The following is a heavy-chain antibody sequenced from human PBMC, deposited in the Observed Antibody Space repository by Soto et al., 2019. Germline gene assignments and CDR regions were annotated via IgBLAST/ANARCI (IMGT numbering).Heavy chain of an antibody. CDR3: ARDGGTINYYFDY. V-gene: IGHV1-2*04. Sequence: ASVKVSCKASGYTFTGYYMHWVRQAPGQGLEWMGWINPNSGGTNYAQKFQGWVTMTRDTSISTAYMELSRLRSDDTAVYYCARDGGTINYYFDYWGQGTLVTVSS. D-gene: IGHD3-3*01. J-gene: IGHJ4*02. CDR1: GYTFTGYY. CDR2: INPNSGGT.